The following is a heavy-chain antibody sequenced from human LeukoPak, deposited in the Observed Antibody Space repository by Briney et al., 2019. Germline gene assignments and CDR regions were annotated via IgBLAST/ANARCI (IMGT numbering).Heavy chain of an antibody. Sequence: SETLSLTCTVSGGSISSYYWSWIRQPPGKGLEWIGYIYYSGSTNYNPSLKSRVTISVDTSKNQFSLKPSSVTAADTAVYYCARSGWLGDAFDIWGQGTMVTVSS. J-gene: IGHJ3*02. CDR2: IYYSGST. V-gene: IGHV4-59*01. CDR1: GGSISSYY. CDR3: ARSGWLGDAFDI. D-gene: IGHD6-19*01.